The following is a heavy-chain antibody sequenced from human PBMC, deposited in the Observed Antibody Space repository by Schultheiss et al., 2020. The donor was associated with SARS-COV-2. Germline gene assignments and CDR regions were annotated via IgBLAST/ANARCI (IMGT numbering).Heavy chain of an antibody. V-gene: IGHV4-34*01. CDR3: ARVYDSSGYYFDY. CDR1: GGSFSGYY. J-gene: IGHJ4*02. CDR2: IYHSGST. D-gene: IGHD3-22*01. Sequence: SETLSLTCAVYGGSFSGYYWGWIRQPPGKGLEWIGEIYHSGSTSYNPSLRSRVTISVDTSKNQFSLKLSSVTAADTAVYYCARVYDSSGYYFDYWGQGTLVTVSS.